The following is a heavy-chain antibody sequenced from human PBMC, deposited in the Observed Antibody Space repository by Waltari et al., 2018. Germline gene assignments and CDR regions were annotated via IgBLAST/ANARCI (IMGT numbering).Heavy chain of an antibody. CDR2: FYHSGGT. D-gene: IGHD3-22*01. Sequence: QVQLQESGPGLVKPSGTLSLTCAVSGGSISSSNWWSWVRQPPGKGLEWIGEFYHSGGTNRNPSVKSRVTISVDKSKNQCSLKLGAVTAADTAVYYCARSYSFDDSSGDDAFDIWGQGTMVTGSS. CDR3: ARSYSFDDSSGDDAFDI. V-gene: IGHV4-4*02. J-gene: IGHJ3*02. CDR1: GGSISSSNW.